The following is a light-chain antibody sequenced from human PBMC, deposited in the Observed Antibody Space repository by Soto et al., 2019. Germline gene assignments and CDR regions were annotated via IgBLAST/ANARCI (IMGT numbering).Light chain of an antibody. V-gene: IGKV3D-15*01. CDR1: PSVTNF. CDR2: GAF. CDR3: QQYSNWHPIT. Sequence: IVLIGGPPIMTLTPGERATLSCRASPSVTNFLAWYQQKPGQAPRLLIYGAFNRATGIPARFSGSGSGTEFTLTISSLQSEDFAVYYGQQYSNWHPITFGQGTRLEI. J-gene: IGKJ5*01.